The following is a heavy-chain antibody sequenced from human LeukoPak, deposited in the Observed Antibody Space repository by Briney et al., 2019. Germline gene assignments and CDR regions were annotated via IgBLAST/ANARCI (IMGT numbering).Heavy chain of an antibody. V-gene: IGHV4-59*01. CDR2: ISSSGST. J-gene: IGHJ4*02. D-gene: IGHD3-16*01. Sequence: SETLSLTSTVSGDSYSTYHWSWLRQPPGKGLEWIGYISSSGSTSYNPSLKSRASFSVDTSKSHFSLRLTSVTAADTAVYYCARVGRGDHTWGSYYCDHWGQGTLVSVSS. CDR3: ARVGRGDHTWGSYYCDH. CDR1: GDSYSTYH.